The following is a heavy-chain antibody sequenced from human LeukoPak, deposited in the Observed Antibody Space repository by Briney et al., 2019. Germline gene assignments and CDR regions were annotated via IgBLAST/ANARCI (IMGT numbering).Heavy chain of an antibody. D-gene: IGHD2-2*01. Sequence: PGGSLRLSCAASGFIFDDYAMHWVRQAPGKGLAWVSGISWNSDSIDYANSVKGRLTISRDNAKNSLYLQMNSLRTEDMALYYCAKGPLLYCSSTSCYGGDYWGQGTLVTVSS. V-gene: IGHV3-9*03. CDR3: AKGPLLYCSSTSCYGGDY. J-gene: IGHJ4*02. CDR2: ISWNSDSI. CDR1: GFIFDDYA.